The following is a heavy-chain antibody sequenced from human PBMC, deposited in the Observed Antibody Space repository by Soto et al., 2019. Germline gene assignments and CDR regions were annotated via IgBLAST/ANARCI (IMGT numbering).Heavy chain of an antibody. CDR3: ARGGPIRLWFGEMLTTWFDP. J-gene: IGHJ5*02. CDR2: IYYSGST. D-gene: IGHD3-10*01. CDR1: GGSICSYD. Sequence: SETLCVTWRVSGGSICSYDGSWIRQPPGKGLEWIGYIYYSGSTNYNPSLKSRVTISVDTSKNQFSLKLSSVTAADTAVYYCARGGPIRLWFGEMLTTWFDPWGQGTLVTVSS. V-gene: IGHV4-59*01.